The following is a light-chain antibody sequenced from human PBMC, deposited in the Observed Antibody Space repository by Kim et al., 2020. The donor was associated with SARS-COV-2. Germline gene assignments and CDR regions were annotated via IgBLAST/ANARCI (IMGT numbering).Light chain of an antibody. Sequence: GQSIDIPCTGTSSDVSGYNYVSWYQQHPGKAPKFLIYDVSIRASGVSDRFSGSKSGNTASLTISGLQAEDEADYYCSSYTSTSTHVFGTGTKVTVL. J-gene: IGLJ1*01. CDR2: DVS. CDR1: SSDVSGYNY. CDR3: SSYTSTSTHV. V-gene: IGLV2-14*03.